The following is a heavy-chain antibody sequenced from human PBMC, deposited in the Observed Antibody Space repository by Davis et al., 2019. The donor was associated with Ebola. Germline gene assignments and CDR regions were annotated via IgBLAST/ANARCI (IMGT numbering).Heavy chain of an antibody. V-gene: IGHV4-39*07. CDR1: GGSISSSSYY. D-gene: IGHD5-18*01. J-gene: IGHJ3*02. Sequence: SETLSLTCTVSGGSISSSSYYWGWIRQPPGKGLEWIGSIYYSGSTYYNPSLKSRVTISVDTSKNQFSLSLTSVTAADSAIYYCARDDSWIQPTGAFDIWGQGTMVTVSS. CDR3: ARDDSWIQPTGAFDI. CDR2: IYYSGST.